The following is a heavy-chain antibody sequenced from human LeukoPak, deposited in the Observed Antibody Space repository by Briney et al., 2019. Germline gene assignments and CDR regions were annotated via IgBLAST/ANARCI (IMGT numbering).Heavy chain of an antibody. CDR2: IYYSGST. J-gene: IGHJ3*02. CDR1: GGSFSGYY. D-gene: IGHD3-22*01. CDR3: ALYYYYDSSGYYPHDAFDI. Sequence: PSETLSLTCAVYGGSFSGYYWSWIRQPPGKGLEWIGSIYYSGSTYYNPSLKSRVTISVDTSKNQFSLKLSSVTAADTAVYYCALYYYYDSSGYYPHDAFDIWGQGTRVTVSS. V-gene: IGHV4-34*01.